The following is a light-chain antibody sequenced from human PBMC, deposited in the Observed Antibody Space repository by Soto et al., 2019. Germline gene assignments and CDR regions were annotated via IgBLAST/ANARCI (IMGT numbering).Light chain of an antibody. CDR1: KSVLCSSNNKNY. CDR3: QQYYSTPYT. Sequence: DVVMTQSPDSPAVSLAERATINCNSSKSVLCSSNNKNYLAWYQQTPGQPPKLPTYWACTREAGVPDRFSGSGSGTDFTLTISSLQAEEVAVYYCQQYYSTPYTVGQGTKLEIK. V-gene: IGKV4-1*01. CDR2: WAC. J-gene: IGKJ2*01.